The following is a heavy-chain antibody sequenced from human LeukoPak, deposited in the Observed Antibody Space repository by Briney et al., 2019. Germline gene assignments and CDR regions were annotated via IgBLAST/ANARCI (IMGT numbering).Heavy chain of an antibody. CDR3: EAVAGTKNAFDI. D-gene: IGHD6-19*01. Sequence: GGSLRLSCEASGFTFSSYGMHWVRQAPGKGLEWVAFIRYDGSNKYYADSVKGRFTISRDNSKNTLYLQMNSLRAEDTAVYYCEAVAGTKNAFDIWGQGTMVTVSS. V-gene: IGHV3-30*02. J-gene: IGHJ3*02. CDR2: IRYDGSNK. CDR1: GFTFSSYG.